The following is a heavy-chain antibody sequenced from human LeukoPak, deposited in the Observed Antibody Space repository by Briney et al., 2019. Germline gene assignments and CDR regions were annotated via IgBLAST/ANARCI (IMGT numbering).Heavy chain of an antibody. J-gene: IGHJ5*02. CDR3: ARHGEDSSSWYNWFDP. CDR2: IYPGDSDT. D-gene: IGHD6-13*01. V-gene: IGHV5-51*01. CDR1: GYSFTSYW. Sequence: GASPQISSKGAGYSFTSYWIGCVRRLPRKGLQGRGIIYPGDSDTRYSPSFQGQVTVSADKSISTAYLQWSSLKASDTAMYYCARHGEDSSSWYNWFDPWGQGTLVTVSS.